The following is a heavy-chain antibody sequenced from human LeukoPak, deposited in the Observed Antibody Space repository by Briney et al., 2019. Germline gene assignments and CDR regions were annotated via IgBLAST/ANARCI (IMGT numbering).Heavy chain of an antibody. CDR2: IYTSGST. CDR1: GGSISSYY. J-gene: IGHJ6*03. D-gene: IGHD6-6*01. CDR3: ARDEYSSPGYYYYYMDV. V-gene: IGHV4-4*07. Sequence: SETLSLTWTVSGGSISSYYWSWIRQPAGKGLEWIGRIYTSGSTNYNPSLKSRVTMSVDTSKNQFSLKLSSVTAADTAVYYCARDEYSSPGYYYYYMDVWGKGTTVTVSS.